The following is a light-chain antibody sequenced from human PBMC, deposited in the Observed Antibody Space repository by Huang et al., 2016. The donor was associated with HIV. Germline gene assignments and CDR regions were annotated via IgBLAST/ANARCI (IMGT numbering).Light chain of an antibody. CDR3: QQYNNWPGCT. CDR2: GAS. V-gene: IGKV3-15*01. J-gene: IGKJ2*02. CDR1: QSVSSN. Sequence: EIVMTQSPVTLSVSPGETATVSCRASQSVSSNLAWYQQKPGQPPRLLIYGASTRAAGIPARFGGSGSGTEFTLTISSLQAEDFAVYFCQQYNNWPGCTFGQGTKLEIK.